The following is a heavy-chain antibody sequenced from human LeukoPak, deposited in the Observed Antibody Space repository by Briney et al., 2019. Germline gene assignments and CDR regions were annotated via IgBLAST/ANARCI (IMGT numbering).Heavy chain of an antibody. CDR2: LYTSGST. D-gene: IGHD2-2*01. J-gene: IGHJ4*02. Sequence: SQTLSLTCTVPGGSISSGSYYWSWIRQPPRKGLEWLGRLYTSGSTNYNPSLKSRVTISVDTSKNQFSLKLSSVTAADTAVYYCARDRVDYCSSTSCYGYYFDYWGQGTLVAVSS. CDR1: GGSISSGSYY. CDR3: ARDRVDYCSSTSCYGYYFDY. V-gene: IGHV4-61*02.